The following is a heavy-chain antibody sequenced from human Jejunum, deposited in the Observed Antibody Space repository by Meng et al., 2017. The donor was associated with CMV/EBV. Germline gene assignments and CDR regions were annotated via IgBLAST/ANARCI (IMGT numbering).Heavy chain of an antibody. D-gene: IGHD1-20*01. CDR1: GFTFSDNY. J-gene: IGHJ4*02. CDR3: ARVLYTWNDALDY. V-gene: IGHV3-11*06. CDR2: ISNSGSDT. Sequence: VRPVGVWGDLVRPGGTLRLSCVASGFTFSDNYRSWIRQAPGKGLEWVLYISNSGSDTNYADSVKGRFTISRDNSKNSLYLQMNSLRAEDTAVYYCARVLYTWNDALDYWGQGTLVTVSS.